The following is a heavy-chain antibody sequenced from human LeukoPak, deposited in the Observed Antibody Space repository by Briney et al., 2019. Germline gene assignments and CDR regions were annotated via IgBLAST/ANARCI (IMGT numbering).Heavy chain of an antibody. CDR1: GFTFRTSG. J-gene: IGHJ4*02. D-gene: IGHD3-22*01. V-gene: IGHV3-48*01. CDR2: ISSSGSTI. CDR3: AKADSSGYYWYFDY. Sequence: GGSLRLSCAASGFTFRTSGMNWVRQAPGKGLEWVSYISSSGSTIYYADSVKGRFTISRDNSKNTLYLQMNSLRAEDTAVYYCAKADSSGYYWYFDYWGQGTLVTVSS.